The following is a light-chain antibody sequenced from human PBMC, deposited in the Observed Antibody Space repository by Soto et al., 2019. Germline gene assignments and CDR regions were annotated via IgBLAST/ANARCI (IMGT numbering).Light chain of an antibody. CDR1: SSNIGSNT. CDR3: AAWDDSLNGFYV. CDR2: SNN. V-gene: IGLV1-44*01. Sequence: QAVVTQPPSASGTPGQRVTISCSGRSSNIGSNTVNWYQQLPGTAPKLLIYSNNQRPSGVPDRFSGSKSGTSASLAIRGLQSEDEADYYCAAWDDSLNGFYVFGTGTKVTVL. J-gene: IGLJ1*01.